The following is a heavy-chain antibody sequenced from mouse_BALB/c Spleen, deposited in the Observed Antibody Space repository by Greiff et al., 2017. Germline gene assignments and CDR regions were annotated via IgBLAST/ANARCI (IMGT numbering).Heavy chain of an antibody. V-gene: IGHV1S81*02. J-gene: IGHJ2*01. CDR3: TRDFYFDY. CDR1: GYTFTSYY. CDR2: INPSNGGT. Sequence: QVQLKESGAELVKPGASVKLSCKASGYTFTSYYMYWVKQRPGQGLEWIGEINPSNGGTNFNEKFKSKATLTVDKSSSTAYMQLSSLTSEDSAVYYCTRDFYFDYWGQGTTLTVSS.